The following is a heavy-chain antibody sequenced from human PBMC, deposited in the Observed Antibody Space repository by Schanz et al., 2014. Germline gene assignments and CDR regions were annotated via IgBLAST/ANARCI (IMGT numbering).Heavy chain of an antibody. D-gene: IGHD1-26*01. V-gene: IGHV3-30*09. CDR3: AGDWASGRYYSAY. Sequence: QVELVESGGGVVQPGRSLRLSCAASGFTFSRHAMHWVRQAAGKGLEWVAAITYDGSNKYYAESVKGRFAISRDNSKDTLYLQMNSLRTEDTAVYYCAGDWASGRYYSAYWGQGTLVTVSS. J-gene: IGHJ4*02. CDR1: GFTFSRHA. CDR2: ITYDGSNK.